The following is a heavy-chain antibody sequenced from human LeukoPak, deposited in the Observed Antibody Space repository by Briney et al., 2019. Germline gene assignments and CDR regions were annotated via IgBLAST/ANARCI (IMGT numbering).Heavy chain of an antibody. CDR3: ARGFNYYNY. CDR1: GFIFSDHY. D-gene: IGHD1-26*01. V-gene: IGHV4-34*01. J-gene: IGHJ4*02. CDR2: INHSGST. Sequence: GSLGLSCAASGFIFSDHYMDWVRQAPGKGLEWIGEINHSGSTNYNPSLKSRVTISVDTSKNQFSLKLSSVTAADTAVYYCARGFNYYNYWGQGTLVTVSS.